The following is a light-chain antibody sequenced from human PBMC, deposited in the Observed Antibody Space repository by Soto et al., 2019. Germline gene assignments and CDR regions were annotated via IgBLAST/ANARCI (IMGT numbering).Light chain of an antibody. V-gene: IGKV3-15*01. Sequence: IVLTHAPFTLSISASYTATLSFRASQRVSSHLAWYQQKPGQPPRLLIYAASTRATGIAGRFSGSGSETEFILIIRSLQSEDSALYYCHQYNNRPWKFGQGTKVDIK. CDR1: QRVSSH. J-gene: IGKJ1*01. CDR3: HQYNNRPWK. CDR2: AAS.